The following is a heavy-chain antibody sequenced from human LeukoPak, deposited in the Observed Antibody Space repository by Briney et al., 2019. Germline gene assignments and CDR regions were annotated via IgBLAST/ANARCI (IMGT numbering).Heavy chain of an antibody. D-gene: IGHD3-3*01. V-gene: IGHV4-59*01. J-gene: IGHJ6*03. Sequence: SETLSLTCTVSGGSISSYYWSWIRQPPGKGLEWIGYIYYSGSTNYNPSLKSRVTISVDTSKNQFSLKLSSVTAADTAVYYCARAKSDYDFWSGYYVDYYYMDVWGKGTTVTVSS. CDR1: GGSISSYY. CDR3: ARAKSDYDFWSGYYVDYYYMDV. CDR2: IYYSGST.